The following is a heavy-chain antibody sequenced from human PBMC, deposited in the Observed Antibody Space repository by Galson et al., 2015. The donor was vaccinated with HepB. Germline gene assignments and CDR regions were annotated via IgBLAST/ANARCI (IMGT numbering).Heavy chain of an antibody. V-gene: IGHV5-51*01. CDR3: ARLAVAGPRSYYYYYSGMDV. Sequence: QSGAEVKKPGESLKISCKGSGYSFTSYWIGWVRQMPGKGLEWMGIIYPGDSDTRYSPSFQGQVTISADKSISTAYLQWSSLTASDTAMYYCARLAVAGPRSYYYYYSGMDVWGQGTTVTVSS. J-gene: IGHJ6*02. CDR2: IYPGDSDT. CDR1: GYSFTSYW. D-gene: IGHD6-19*01.